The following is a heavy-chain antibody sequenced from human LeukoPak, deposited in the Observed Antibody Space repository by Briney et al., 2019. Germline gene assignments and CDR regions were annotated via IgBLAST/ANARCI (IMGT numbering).Heavy chain of an antibody. CDR3: AAPGASGFVGNFWSGPLDY. V-gene: IGHV1-46*01. Sequence: ASVKVSCRASGYTFTSQYMHWVRQAPGQGLEWMGIINPNAGSTYYPQKFQGRVTMTRDTSTSTVYMELTSLRSDDTAVYYCAAPGASGFVGNFWSGPLDYWGQGTLVSVSS. CDR1: GYTFTSQY. J-gene: IGHJ4*02. CDR2: INPNAGST. D-gene: IGHD3-3*01.